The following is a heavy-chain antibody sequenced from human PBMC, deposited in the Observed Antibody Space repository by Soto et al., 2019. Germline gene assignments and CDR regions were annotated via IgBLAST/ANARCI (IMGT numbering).Heavy chain of an antibody. J-gene: IGHJ6*03. CDR1: GFTFSSYG. Sequence: GGSLRLSCAASGFTFSSYGMHWVRQAPGKGLEWVAVIWYDGSNKYYADSVKGRFTISRDNSKNTLYLQMNSLRAEDTAVYYCARSGRMVRGVISPIRYYYMDVWGKGTTVTVSS. D-gene: IGHD3-10*01. CDR3: ARSGRMVRGVISPIRYYYMDV. V-gene: IGHV3-33*01. CDR2: IWYDGSNK.